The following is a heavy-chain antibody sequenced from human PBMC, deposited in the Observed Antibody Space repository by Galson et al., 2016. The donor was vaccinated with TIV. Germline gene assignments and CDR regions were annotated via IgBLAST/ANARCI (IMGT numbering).Heavy chain of an antibody. Sequence: SVKVSCKASGYTFTHHALHWVRQAPGQSLEWMGCINAGNGYTKYSQMFQGRVTITRDTSASTAYLELSSRSYEDTAVYDCARPPYCGGDCYKYDYWGQGTLVTVSS. CDR2: INAGNGYT. J-gene: IGHJ4*02. CDR3: ARPPYCGGDCYKYDY. V-gene: IGHV1-3*01. CDR1: GYTFTHHA. D-gene: IGHD2-21*01.